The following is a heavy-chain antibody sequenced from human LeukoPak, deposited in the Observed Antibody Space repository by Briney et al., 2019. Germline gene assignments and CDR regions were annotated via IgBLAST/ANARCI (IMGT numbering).Heavy chain of an antibody. CDR2: INPNSGGT. D-gene: IGHD3-9*01. Sequence: ASVKVSCKASGYTFTDYYMHWVRQAPGQGLEWMGWINPNSGGTNYAQKFQGRVTMTRDTSISTAYMELSRLRSDDTAVYYCARMGVDILTGYPFDYWGQGTLVTVSS. CDR3: ARMGVDILTGYPFDY. J-gene: IGHJ4*02. V-gene: IGHV1-2*02. CDR1: GYTFTDYY.